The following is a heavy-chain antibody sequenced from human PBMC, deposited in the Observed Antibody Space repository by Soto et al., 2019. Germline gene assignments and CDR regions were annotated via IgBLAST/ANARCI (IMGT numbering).Heavy chain of an antibody. CDR1: GFPFSTTD. CDR2: IGGSGETT. D-gene: IGHD3-10*01. Sequence: XGSLILSRAAAGFPFSTTDMSWVRQAPGKGLEWVSTIGGSGETTYYADSVKGRFTISRDNSKNTLYLQMNSLRADDTALYYCAKNSGWFNNWGQGALVTVSS. CDR3: AKNSGWFNN. J-gene: IGHJ5*02. V-gene: IGHV3-23*01.